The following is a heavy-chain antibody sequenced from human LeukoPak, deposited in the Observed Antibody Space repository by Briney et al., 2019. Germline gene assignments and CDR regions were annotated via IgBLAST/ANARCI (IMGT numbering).Heavy chain of an antibody. CDR1: GGSISSYY. J-gene: IGHJ4*02. CDR2: INHSGST. V-gene: IGHV4-34*01. Sequence: SETLSLTCTVSGGSISSYYWSWIRQPPGKGLEWIGEINHSGSTYYNPSLKSRVTISVDRSKNQFSLKLSSVTAADTAVYYCASGYSGYDYWDYFDYWGQGTLVTVSS. D-gene: IGHD5-12*01. CDR3: ASGYSGYDYWDYFDY.